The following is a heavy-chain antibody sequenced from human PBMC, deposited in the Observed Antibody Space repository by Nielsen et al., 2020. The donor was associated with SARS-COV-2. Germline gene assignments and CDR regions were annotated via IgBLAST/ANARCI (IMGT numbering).Heavy chain of an antibody. J-gene: IGHJ4*02. CDR1: GGSFSGYY. CDR2: INHSGST. CDR3: ARNPRSYSPFDY. V-gene: IGHV4-34*01. Sequence: SETLSLTCAVYGGSFSGYYWSWIRQPPGKGLEWIGEINHSGSTNYNPSLKSRVTISVDTSKNQFSLKLSSVTAADTAVYYCARNPRSYSPFDYWGQGTLVTVSS. D-gene: IGHD1-26*01.